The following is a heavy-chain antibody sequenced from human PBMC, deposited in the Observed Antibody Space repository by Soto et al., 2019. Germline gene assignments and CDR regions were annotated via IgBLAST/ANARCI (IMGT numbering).Heavy chain of an antibody. D-gene: IGHD2-8*02. CDR2: INHTGST. V-gene: IGHV4-34*01. CDR3: ARDKITGLFDY. CDR1: GGSFSGYS. J-gene: IGHJ4*02. Sequence: QVQLQQWGAGLLKPSETLSLTCAVYGGSFSGYSWTWIRQPPGTGLEWIGEINHTGSTNYNPSLTSPVTKSVATTKNHSALKLTSVTAADTAVYYCARDKITGLFDYWGQGSLVTVSS.